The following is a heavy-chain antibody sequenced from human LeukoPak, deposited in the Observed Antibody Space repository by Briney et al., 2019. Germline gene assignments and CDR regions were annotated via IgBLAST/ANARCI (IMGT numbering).Heavy chain of an antibody. CDR3: ANQQWLASSDAFDI. Sequence: GGSLRLSCAASGFTFSSYSMNWVRQAPGKGLEWVSSISSSSSYIYYADSVKGRFTISRDNAKNSLYLQMNSLRAEDTAVYYCANQQWLASSDAFDIWGQGTMVTVSS. J-gene: IGHJ3*02. V-gene: IGHV3-21*01. CDR2: ISSSSSYI. D-gene: IGHD6-19*01. CDR1: GFTFSSYS.